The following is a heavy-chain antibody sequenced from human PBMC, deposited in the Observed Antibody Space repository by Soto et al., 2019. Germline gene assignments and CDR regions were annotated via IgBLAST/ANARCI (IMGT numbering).Heavy chain of an antibody. V-gene: IGHV3-15*07. J-gene: IGHJ4*02. Sequence: GGSLRLSCAASGFTFSNAWMNWVRQAPGKGLEWVGRIKSKTDGGTTDYAAPVKGRFTISRDNAKNSLYLQMNSLRAEDTALYYCAKDIREVAGPFDYWGQGTLVTVSS. CDR2: IKSKTDGGTT. D-gene: IGHD6-19*01. CDR3: AKDIREVAGPFDY. CDR1: GFTFSNAW.